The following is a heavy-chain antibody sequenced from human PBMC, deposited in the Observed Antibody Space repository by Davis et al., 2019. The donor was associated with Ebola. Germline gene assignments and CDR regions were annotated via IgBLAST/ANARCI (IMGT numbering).Heavy chain of an antibody. CDR3: AKDRGNRNYAFDI. CDR1: GFTFSSYN. V-gene: IGHV3-30*13. Sequence: GESLKISCAASGFTFSSYNIHWVRQAPGQGLEWVAMISGNTKDIFYADSVKGRFTISRDNSKNRVSLQMNSLRDEDTAIYYCAKDRGNRNYAFDIWGQGTMVTVSS. J-gene: IGHJ3*02. D-gene: IGHD1-14*01. CDR2: ISGNTKDI.